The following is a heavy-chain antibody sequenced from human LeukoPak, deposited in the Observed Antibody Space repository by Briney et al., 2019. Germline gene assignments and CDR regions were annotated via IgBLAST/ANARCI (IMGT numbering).Heavy chain of an antibody. D-gene: IGHD3-16*01. CDR1: GYTFTSYG. CDR2: ISAYNGNT. CDR3: ARHTPITPDAFDI. V-gene: IGHV1-18*01. Sequence: ASVKVSCKASGYTFTSYGISWVRQPPGQGLEWMGWISAYNGNTNYAQKLQGRVTMTTDTSTSTAYLELRSLRSDDTAVYYCARHTPITPDAFDIWGQGTMVTVSS. J-gene: IGHJ3*02.